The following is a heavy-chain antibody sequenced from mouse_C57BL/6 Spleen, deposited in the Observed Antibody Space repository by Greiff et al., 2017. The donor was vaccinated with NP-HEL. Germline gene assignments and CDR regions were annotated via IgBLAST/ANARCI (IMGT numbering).Heavy chain of an antibody. CDR3: ARKGDDYGGAMDY. CDR1: GFSLTSYG. Sequence: QVQLQQSGPGLVQPSQSLSITCTVSGFSLTSYGVHWVRQSPGKGLEWLGVIWSGGSTDYNAAFISRLSISKDNSKSQVFFKMNSLQADDTAIYYCARKGDDYGGAMDYWGQGTSVTVSS. J-gene: IGHJ4*01. V-gene: IGHV2-2*01. D-gene: IGHD2-4*01. CDR2: IWSGGST.